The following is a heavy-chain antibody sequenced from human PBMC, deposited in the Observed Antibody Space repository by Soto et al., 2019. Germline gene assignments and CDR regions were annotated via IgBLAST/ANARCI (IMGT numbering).Heavy chain of an antibody. Sequence: GGSLRLSCSASGFTFNSYAMHWVRQAPGKGPEFVSAISSYGADTYYADSVKGRFAISRDNSKNTLYLQMSSLIAEDTALYYCVKEGYMRSDWYGQFDYWGQGALVTVSS. J-gene: IGHJ4*02. CDR2: ISSYGADT. V-gene: IGHV3-64D*06. CDR3: VKEGYMRSDWYGQFDY. D-gene: IGHD6-19*01. CDR1: GFTFNSYA.